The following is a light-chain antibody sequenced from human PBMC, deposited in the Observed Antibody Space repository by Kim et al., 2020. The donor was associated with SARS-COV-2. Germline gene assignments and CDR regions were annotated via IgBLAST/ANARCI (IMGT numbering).Light chain of an antibody. CDR3: QQYNNWPGT. CDR2: GAS. Sequence: VSPGERAALSCRASQSVSSNLAWYQQKPGQAPRLLIYGASTRATGIPARFSGSGSGTEFTLTISSLQSEDFAVYYCQQYNNWPGTFGQGTKVDIK. CDR1: QSVSSN. V-gene: IGKV3-15*01. J-gene: IGKJ1*01.